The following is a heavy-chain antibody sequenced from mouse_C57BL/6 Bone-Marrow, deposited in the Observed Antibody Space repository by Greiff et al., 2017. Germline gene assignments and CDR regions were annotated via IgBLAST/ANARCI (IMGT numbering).Heavy chain of an antibody. D-gene: IGHD2-10*02. V-gene: IGHV1-81*01. J-gene: IGHJ4*01. CDR1: GYTFTSYG. Sequence: VKLMASGAELARPGASVKLSCKASGYTFTSYGISWVKQRTGQGLEWIGEIYPRSGNTYYNEKFKGKATLPADKSSSTAYMELRSLTSEDAAVYFGARSGYGNHYAMDYWGQGTSVTVSS. CDR2: IYPRSGNT. CDR3: ARSGYGNHYAMDY.